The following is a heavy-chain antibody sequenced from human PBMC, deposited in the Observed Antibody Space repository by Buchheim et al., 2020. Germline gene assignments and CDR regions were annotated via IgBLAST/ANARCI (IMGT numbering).Heavy chain of an antibody. CDR1: GFTFSKYW. D-gene: IGHD6-6*01. Sequence: EVQLVESGGGLVQPGGSLRLSCAASGFTFSKYWMIWVRQAPGKGLEWVASIKEDGNVKYYVDSVKGRFTISRDNPKNSLSLQMNSLRADDTALYYCARGGASSSRDHWGQGTL. CDR2: IKEDGNVK. J-gene: IGHJ4*02. V-gene: IGHV3-7*01. CDR3: ARGGASSSRDH.